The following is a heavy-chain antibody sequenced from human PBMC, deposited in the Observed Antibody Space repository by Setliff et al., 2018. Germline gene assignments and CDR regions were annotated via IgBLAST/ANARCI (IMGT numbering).Heavy chain of an antibody. J-gene: IGHJ3*01. D-gene: IGHD3-16*02. Sequence: GGSLRLSCAASGFIFSFHSMNWVRQAPGRGLEWVSTINWDGRTTAYADSVKGRFTISRDNARNSLYLQMNSLIAEDTALYYCALFGDRNTVTTWGQGTMVTVSS. CDR1: GFIFSFHS. CDR2: INWDGRTT. CDR3: ALFGDRNTVTT. V-gene: IGHV3-20*04.